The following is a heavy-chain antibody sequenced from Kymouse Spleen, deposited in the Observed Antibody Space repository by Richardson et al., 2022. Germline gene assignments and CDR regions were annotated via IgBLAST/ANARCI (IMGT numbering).Heavy chain of an antibody. Sequence: QVQLVESGGGVVQPGRSLRLSCAASGFTFSSYGMHWVRQAPGKGLEWVAVISYDGSNKYYADSVKGRFTISRDNSKNTLYLQMNSLRAEDTAVYYCAKCITMVRGALDYWGQGTLVTVSS. D-gene: IGHD3-10*01. V-gene: IGHV3-30*18. CDR2: ISYDGSNK. CDR3: AKCITMVRGALDY. J-gene: IGHJ4*02. CDR1: GFTFSSYG.